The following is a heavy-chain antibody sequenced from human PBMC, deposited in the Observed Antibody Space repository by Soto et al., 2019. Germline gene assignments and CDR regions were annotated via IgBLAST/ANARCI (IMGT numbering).Heavy chain of an antibody. CDR3: AKDHGGDRSYDFWSGYYIDY. CDR1: GFTFSSYG. D-gene: IGHD3-3*01. Sequence: GGSLRLSCAASGFTFSSYGMHWVRQAPGKGLEWVAVISYDGSNKYYADSMKGRFTISRDNSKNTLYLQMNSLRAEDTAVYYGAKDHGGDRSYDFWSGYYIDYWGQGTLVTVSS. V-gene: IGHV3-30*18. CDR2: ISYDGSNK. J-gene: IGHJ4*02.